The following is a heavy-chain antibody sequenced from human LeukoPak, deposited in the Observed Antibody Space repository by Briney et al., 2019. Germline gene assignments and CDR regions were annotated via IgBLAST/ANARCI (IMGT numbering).Heavy chain of an antibody. CDR1: GGTFSSYA. D-gene: IGHD6-6*01. Sequence: ASVKVSCKASGGTFSSYAISWVRQAPGQGLEWMGGIIPIFGTANYAQKFQGRVTITADESTSTAYMELSSLRSEDTAVYYCARDGSSSSWRDYYYYMDVWGKGTTVTVSS. J-gene: IGHJ6*03. V-gene: IGHV1-69*13. CDR3: ARDGSSSSWRDYYYYMDV. CDR2: IIPIFGTA.